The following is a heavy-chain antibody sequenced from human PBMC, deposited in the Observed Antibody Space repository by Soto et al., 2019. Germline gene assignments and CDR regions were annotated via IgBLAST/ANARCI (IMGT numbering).Heavy chain of an antibody. V-gene: IGHV3-7*01. CDR1: GFTFSSYW. CDR3: ARPPGWRDAFYI. D-gene: IGHD2-15*01. Sequence: EVQLVESGGGLVQPGGSLRLSCAASGFTFSSYWMSWVRQAPGKELEWVANIKTDGSEKYYADSVKGRFTISRDNAKNSLYLQMDSLRAEDTAVYYCARPPGWRDAFYIWGQGTLVTVSS. J-gene: IGHJ3*02. CDR2: IKTDGSEK.